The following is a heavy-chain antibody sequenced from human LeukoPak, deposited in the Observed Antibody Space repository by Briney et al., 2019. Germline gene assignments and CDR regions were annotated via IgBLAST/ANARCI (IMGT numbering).Heavy chain of an antibody. D-gene: IGHD1-26*01. CDR3: ASTGVGASSSDFDY. V-gene: IGHV4-4*07. CDR1: GGSISSYY. CDR2: IYTSGST. Sequence: SETLSLTCTVSGGSISSYYWSWIRQPAGKGLEWIGRIYTSGSTNYNPSLKSRVTISVDTSKNQFSLKLSSVTAADTAEYYCASTGVGASSSDFDYWGQGTLVTVFS. J-gene: IGHJ4*02.